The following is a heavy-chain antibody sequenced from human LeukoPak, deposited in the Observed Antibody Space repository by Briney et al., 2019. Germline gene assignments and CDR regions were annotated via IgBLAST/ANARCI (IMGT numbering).Heavy chain of an antibody. J-gene: IGHJ4*02. Sequence: GGSLRPSCAASGFTFSSYSMNWVRQAPGKGLEWLSYITDSSGSTYYADSVKGRFTVSRDNAKNSLFLQIKSLRDEDTAVYYCARDSLVAAFDYWGQGTLVTVSS. D-gene: IGHD6-13*01. CDR1: GFTFSSYS. V-gene: IGHV3-48*02. CDR2: ITDSSGST. CDR3: ARDSLVAAFDY.